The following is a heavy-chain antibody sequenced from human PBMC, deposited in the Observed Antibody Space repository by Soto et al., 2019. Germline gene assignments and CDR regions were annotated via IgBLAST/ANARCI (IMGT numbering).Heavy chain of an antibody. CDR2: IYWDDDK. J-gene: IGHJ6*03. V-gene: IGHV2-5*02. CDR1: GFSLSTSGVG. Sequence: QITLKEAGPTLVKPTQTLTLTCTFSGFSLSTSGVGVGWIRQPPGKALEWLALIYWDDDKRYSPSLKSRLTITKDTSKHQVVLTITNMDPVDTATYYCAHRRNDGDARYYYYYYYMDVWGKGTTVTVSS. D-gene: IGHD4-17*01. CDR3: AHRRNDGDARYYYYYYYMDV.